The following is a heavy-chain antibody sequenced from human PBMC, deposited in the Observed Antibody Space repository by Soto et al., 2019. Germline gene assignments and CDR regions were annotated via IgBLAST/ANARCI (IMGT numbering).Heavy chain of an antibody. J-gene: IGHJ5*02. CDR2: IYPGDSDT. CDR3: ARTAEPMVRLSGRLNWFDP. CDR1: GYSFTSYW. V-gene: IGHV5-51*01. Sequence: PGESLKISCKGSGYSFTSYWIGWVRQMPGKGLEWMGIIYPGDSDTRYSPSFQGQVTISAEKSTSTAYLQWSSLKASDTAMYYCARTAEPMVRLSGRLNWFDPWGQGTLVTVSS. D-gene: IGHD2-21*01.